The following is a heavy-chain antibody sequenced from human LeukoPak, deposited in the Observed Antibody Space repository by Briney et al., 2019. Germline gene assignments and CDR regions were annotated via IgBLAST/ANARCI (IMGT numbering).Heavy chain of an antibody. D-gene: IGHD5-12*01. CDR3: ARDRLGYSGYGHYFDY. Sequence: PSETLSLTCTVSGGSISSYYWSWIRQPPGKGLEWIGYIYCSGSTNYNPSLKSRVTISVDTSKNQFSLKLSSVTAADTAVYYCARDRLGYSGYGHYFDYWGQGTLVTVSS. CDR1: GGSISSYY. CDR2: IYCSGST. J-gene: IGHJ4*02. V-gene: IGHV4-59*01.